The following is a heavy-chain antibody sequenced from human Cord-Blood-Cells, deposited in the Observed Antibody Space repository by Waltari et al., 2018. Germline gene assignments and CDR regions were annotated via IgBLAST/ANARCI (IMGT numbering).Heavy chain of an antibody. J-gene: IGHJ5*02. V-gene: IGHV3-7*01. CDR2: VKQDGREK. CDR1: GFTFSSYW. D-gene: IGHD1-1*01. CDR3: ARDSGTTGKFDP. Sequence: EVQLVESGGGLVQPGGSLRLSCAASGFTFSSYWMSWVRQAPGKGLGWVAKVKQDGREKNYVDSVKGRFTISRDNAKNSLYLQMNSLRAEDTAVYYCARDSGTTGKFDPWGQGTLVTVSS.